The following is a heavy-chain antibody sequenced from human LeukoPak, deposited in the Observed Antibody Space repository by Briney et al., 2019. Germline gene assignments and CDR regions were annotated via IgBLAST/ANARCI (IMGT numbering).Heavy chain of an antibody. D-gene: IGHD3-3*01. CDR3: ATNLREILEWLFDY. J-gene: IGHJ4*02. CDR2: ITPIFGTA. V-gene: IGHV1-69*13. Sequence: GASVKVSCKASGGTFSSYAISWVRQAPGQGLEWMGGITPIFGTANYAQKFQGRVTITADESTSTAYMELSSLRSEDTAVYYCATNLREILEWLFDYWGQGTLVTVSS. CDR1: GGTFSSYA.